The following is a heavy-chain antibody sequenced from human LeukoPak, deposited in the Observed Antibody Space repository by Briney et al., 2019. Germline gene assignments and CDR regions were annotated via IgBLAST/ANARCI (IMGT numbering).Heavy chain of an antibody. CDR2: IYHSGST. D-gene: IGHD3/OR15-3a*01. V-gene: IGHV4-4*02. J-gene: IGHJ4*02. CDR1: GGSISSSNW. Sequence: PSETLSLTCAVSGGSISSSNWWSWVRQPPGKGLEWIGEIYHSGSTNYNPSLKSRVTISVDKSKNQFSLKLSSVTAADTAVYYCARGMIFGVAVYYFDYWGQGTLVTVSS. CDR3: ARGMIFGVAVYYFDY.